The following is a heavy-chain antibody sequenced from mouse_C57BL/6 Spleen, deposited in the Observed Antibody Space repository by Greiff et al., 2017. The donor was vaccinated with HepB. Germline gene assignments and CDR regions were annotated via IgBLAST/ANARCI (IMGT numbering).Heavy chain of an antibody. J-gene: IGHJ2*01. D-gene: IGHD3-1*01. CDR2: ISGGGGDT. Sequence: EVKLVESGGGLVKPGGSLKLSCAASGFTFSSYSMSWVRQTPEKRLEWVATISGGGGDTYYPDSVKGRFTISRDNAKNTLYLQMSSLRSEDTALYYCARHRVLFDYWGQGTTLTVSS. V-gene: IGHV5-9*01. CDR1: GFTFSSYS. CDR3: ARHRVLFDY.